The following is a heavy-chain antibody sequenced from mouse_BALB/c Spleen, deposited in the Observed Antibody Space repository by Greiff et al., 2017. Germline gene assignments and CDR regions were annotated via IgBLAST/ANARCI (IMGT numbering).Heavy chain of an antibody. V-gene: IGHV1S81*02. Sequence: QVQLQQPGAELVKPGASVKLSCKASGYTFTSYYMYWVKQRPGQGLEWIGGINPSNGGTNFNEKFKSKATLTVDKSSSTAYMQLSSLTSEDSAVYYCTTSGPYYGRSYDYAMDYWGQGTSVTVSS. J-gene: IGHJ4*01. CDR1: GYTFTSYY. CDR2: INPSNGGT. D-gene: IGHD1-1*01. CDR3: TTSGPYYGRSYDYAMDY.